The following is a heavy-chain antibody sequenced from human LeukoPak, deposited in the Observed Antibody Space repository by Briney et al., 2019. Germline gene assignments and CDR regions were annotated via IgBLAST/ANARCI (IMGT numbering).Heavy chain of an antibody. V-gene: IGHV1-2*02. D-gene: IGHD3-3*01. CDR3: ARASAGGPLRFFDY. J-gene: IGHJ4*02. CDR1: GYTFTGYY. CDR2: IHPNSGGT. Sequence: ASVKVSCKASGYTFTGYYIHWVRQAPGQGLEWMGWIHPNSGGTNFAQKFQGRVTMTRDSSISTAYMEVSSLRSDDTAVYYCARASAGGPLRFFDYWGQGTLVTVSS.